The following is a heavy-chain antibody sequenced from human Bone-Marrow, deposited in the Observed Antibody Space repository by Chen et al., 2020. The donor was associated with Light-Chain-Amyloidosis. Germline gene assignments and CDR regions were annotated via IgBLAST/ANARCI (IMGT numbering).Heavy chain of an antibody. CDR2: FNPEEGEI. CDR3: ATSNTISFEY. CDR1: GYTLSDVS. D-gene: IGHD3-9*01. Sequence: QVQVVQAGAEVRKPGASVKVSCKVSGYTLSDVSMHWVRQAPGKGLEWMGGFNPEEGEIIYAQKFQGRVALTEDTSTDTAYMEMTSLRSDDTAMYYCATSNTISFEYWGQGTLVTVSS. J-gene: IGHJ4*02. V-gene: IGHV1-24*01.